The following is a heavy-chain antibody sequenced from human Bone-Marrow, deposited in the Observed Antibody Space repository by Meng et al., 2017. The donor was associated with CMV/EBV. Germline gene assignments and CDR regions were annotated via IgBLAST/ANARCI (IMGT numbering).Heavy chain of an antibody. Sequence: GESLKISCAASRFTFSDYYMSWIRQAPGKGLEWVSYISSSGSTIYYADSVKGRFTISRHNAKKSLYLQMNSLRAEDTAVYYCARRLYAIDYWGQGTPVTVSS. D-gene: IGHD2-2*02. J-gene: IGHJ4*02. CDR2: ISSSGSTI. V-gene: IGHV3-11*01. CDR1: RFTFSDYY. CDR3: ARRLYAIDY.